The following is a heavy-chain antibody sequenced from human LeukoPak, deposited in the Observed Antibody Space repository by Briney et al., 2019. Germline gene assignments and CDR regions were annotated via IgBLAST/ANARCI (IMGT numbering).Heavy chain of an antibody. CDR1: GFTFSSYS. CDR3: ARGPNYYDSSGPGLTFDY. D-gene: IGHD3-22*01. Sequence: PGGSLRLSCAASGFTFSSYSMNWVRQAPGKGLEWVSSISSSSSYIYYADSVKGRFTISRDNAKNSLYLQMNSPRAEDTAVYYCARGPNYYDSSGPGLTFDYWGQGTLVTVSS. J-gene: IGHJ4*02. V-gene: IGHV3-21*01. CDR2: ISSSSSYI.